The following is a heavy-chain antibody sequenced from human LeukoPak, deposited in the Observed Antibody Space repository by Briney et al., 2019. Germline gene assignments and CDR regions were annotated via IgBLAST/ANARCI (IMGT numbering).Heavy chain of an antibody. CDR1: GYTFTSYY. J-gene: IGHJ1*01. Sequence: ASVKVSCKASGYTFTSYYMHWVRQAPGQGLEWMGIINPSGGSTSYAQKFQGRVTMTRDMSTSTVYMELSSLRSEDTAVYYCARASADTAMVGLAGPVQHWGQGTLVTVPS. V-gene: IGHV1-46*01. CDR2: INPSGGST. CDR3: ARASADTAMVGLAGPVQH. D-gene: IGHD5-18*01.